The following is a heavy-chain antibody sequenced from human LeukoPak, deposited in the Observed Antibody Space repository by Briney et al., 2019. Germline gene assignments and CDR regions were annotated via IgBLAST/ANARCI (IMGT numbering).Heavy chain of an antibody. D-gene: IGHD6-19*01. Sequence: GGSLRLSCAASGFTFISYWMSWVRQAPGKGLEWVANIKQDGSEKYYVDSVKGRFTISRDNAKSSLYLQMNSLRAEDTAVYYCARISGWPATFDYWGQGTLVTVSS. CDR2: IKQDGSEK. V-gene: IGHV3-7*01. CDR3: ARISGWPATFDY. J-gene: IGHJ4*02. CDR1: GFTFISYW.